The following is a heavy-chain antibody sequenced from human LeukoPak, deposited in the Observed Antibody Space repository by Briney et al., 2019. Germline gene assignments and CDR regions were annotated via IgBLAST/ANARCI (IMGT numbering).Heavy chain of an antibody. Sequence: SETLSLTCTVSGGSISSGDHYWSWIRQPPGKGLEWIGYIYYSGSTYYNPSLKSRVTISVDTSKNQFSLKLSSVTAADTAVYYCARDRASGYQLLHYYYGMDVWGQGTTVTVSS. CDR1: GGSISSGDHY. V-gene: IGHV4-30-4*01. CDR2: IYYSGST. D-gene: IGHD2-2*01. CDR3: ARDRASGYQLLHYYYGMDV. J-gene: IGHJ6*02.